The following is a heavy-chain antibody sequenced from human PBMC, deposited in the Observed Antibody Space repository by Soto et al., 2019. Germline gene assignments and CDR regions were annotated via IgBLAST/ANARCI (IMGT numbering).Heavy chain of an antibody. D-gene: IGHD1-26*01. Sequence: QVQLVESGGGVVQPGRSLRLSCAASGFTFSSYGMHWVRQAPGKGLEWVAVIWYDGSNKYYADSVKGRFTISRDNSKNTLYLQMNSLSAEDTAVYYCAGGSGIFRWWALPACWGQGSLVTVSS. CDR2: IWYDGSNK. CDR1: GFTFSSYG. CDR3: AGGSGIFRWWALPAC. V-gene: IGHV3-33*01. J-gene: IGHJ4*02.